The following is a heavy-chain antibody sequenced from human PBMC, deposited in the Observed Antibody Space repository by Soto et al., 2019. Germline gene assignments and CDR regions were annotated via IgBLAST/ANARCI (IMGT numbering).Heavy chain of an antibody. Sequence: QVQLVESGGGVVQPGRSLTLSCAASDFTFSSYGIHWVRQAPGKGLEWVAVISYDGTNKQYGESVKGRFTMSRDNSKNTVQLQMNSLRVEDTAVYYWAKDTYYHDSSGYYVFDYWGQGTLVTVSS. CDR2: ISYDGTNK. CDR3: AKDTYYHDSSGYYVFDY. D-gene: IGHD3-22*01. CDR1: DFTFSSYG. V-gene: IGHV3-30*18. J-gene: IGHJ4*02.